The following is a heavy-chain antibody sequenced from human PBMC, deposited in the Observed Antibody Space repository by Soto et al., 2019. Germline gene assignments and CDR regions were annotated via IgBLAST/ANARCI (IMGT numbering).Heavy chain of an antibody. CDR2: ISYDGSNQ. J-gene: IGHJ6*02. Sequence: VQLVESGGGGVQPGRSLRLTCAASGFAFKSYGMHWVRQAPGRGLEWVAAISYDGSNQYYGDSVKGRFSISRDHSNNRLYLQMNNLKVEDSAIYFCAKETRSRAVTATRVNGMDVWGQGTTVTVSS. D-gene: IGHD2-21*02. CDR3: AKETRSRAVTATRVNGMDV. V-gene: IGHV3-30*18. CDR1: GFAFKSYG.